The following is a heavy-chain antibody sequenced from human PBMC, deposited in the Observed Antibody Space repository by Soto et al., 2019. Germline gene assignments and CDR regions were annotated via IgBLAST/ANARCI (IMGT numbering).Heavy chain of an antibody. D-gene: IGHD2-21*01. J-gene: IGHJ3*02. CDR2: ISAYNGKR. Sequence: QGQLLQSGDEVKKPGASVRVSCRASGYDFTSYGISWVRQAPGQGLEWVSWISAYNGKRDTAQKFQGRVTMTLDTYTDKAHIELGDLTSADTAVYYCARGRIVASIHDAFEIWGQGTMVAVSS. V-gene: IGHV1-18*01. CDR3: ARGRIVASIHDAFEI. CDR1: GYDFTSYG.